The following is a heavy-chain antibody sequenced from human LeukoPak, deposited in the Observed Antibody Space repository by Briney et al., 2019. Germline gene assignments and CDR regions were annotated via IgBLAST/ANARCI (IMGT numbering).Heavy chain of an antibody. V-gene: IGHV3-21*01. J-gene: IGHJ4*02. CDR1: GFTFSSYS. Sequence: GGSLRLSCAASGFTFSSYSMNWVRQAPGKGLEWVSSISSSSSYIYYADSVKGRFTISRDNAKNSLYLQMNSLRAEDTAVYHCARTGGVPGAIGVFDYWGQGTLVTVSS. CDR3: ARTGGVPGAIGVFDY. CDR2: ISSSSSYI. D-gene: IGHD2-2*01.